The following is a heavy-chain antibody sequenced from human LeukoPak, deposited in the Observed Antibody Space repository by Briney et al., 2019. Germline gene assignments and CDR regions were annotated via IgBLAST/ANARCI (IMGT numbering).Heavy chain of an antibody. Sequence: GESLRLSCAASGFTVNSNYMSWVRQAPGKGLEWGSVIYSGGSTYYADSVKGRFTISRDNSKTTLYLQMNSLRAEDTAVYYCASMYFSQYLQHWGQGTLVTVSS. CDR1: GFTVNSNY. CDR2: IYSGGST. J-gene: IGHJ1*01. D-gene: IGHD2-8*01. V-gene: IGHV3-53*01. CDR3: ASMYFSQYLQH.